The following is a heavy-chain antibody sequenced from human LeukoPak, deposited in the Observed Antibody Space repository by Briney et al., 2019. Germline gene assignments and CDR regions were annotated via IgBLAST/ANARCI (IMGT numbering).Heavy chain of an antibody. Sequence: GGSLRLSCAASGFTFSSYAMSWVRQGPGKGRMWCSAISGSGGSTYYGHSVKGPFTISRDNSKNTLYLQRNSLRAEDTAVYYCAKRGGYSSGWYYFDYWGQGTLVTVSS. D-gene: IGHD6-19*01. V-gene: IGHV3-23*01. CDR2: ISGSGGST. CDR1: GFTFSSYA. J-gene: IGHJ4*02. CDR3: AKRGGYSSGWYYFDY.